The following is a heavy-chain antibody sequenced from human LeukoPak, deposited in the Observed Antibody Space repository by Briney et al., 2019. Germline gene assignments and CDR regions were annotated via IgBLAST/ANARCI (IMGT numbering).Heavy chain of an antibody. CDR2: ISSSSSII. V-gene: IGHV3-48*01. CDR3: ARDLGFNVVQDY. Sequence: HPWGSLRLSCAASGFTFSSYSMNWVRQAPGKGLEWVSYISSSSSIIYYADSVKGRFTISRDNAKNSLYLQMNSLRAEDTAVYYCARDLGFNVVQDYWGQGTLVTVSS. J-gene: IGHJ4*02. CDR1: GFTFSSYS. D-gene: IGHD3-10*01.